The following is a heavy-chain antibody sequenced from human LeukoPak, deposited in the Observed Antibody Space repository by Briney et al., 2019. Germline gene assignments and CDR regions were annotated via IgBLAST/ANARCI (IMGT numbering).Heavy chain of an antibody. D-gene: IGHD6-13*01. CDR3: ARIGEKRWYSSSWPQRGYFQH. CDR2: IYYSGST. CDR1: GGSISSSSYY. V-gene: IGHV4-39*07. J-gene: IGHJ1*01. Sequence: SETLSLTCTVSGGSISSSSYYWGWIRQPPGKGLEWIGSIYYSGSTYYNPSLKSRVTISVDMSKNQFSLKLSSVTAADTAVYYCARIGEKRWYSSSWPQRGYFQHWGQGTLVTVSS.